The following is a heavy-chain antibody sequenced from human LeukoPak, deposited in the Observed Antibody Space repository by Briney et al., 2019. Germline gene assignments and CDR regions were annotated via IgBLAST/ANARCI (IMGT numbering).Heavy chain of an antibody. CDR1: GYTFTSYD. D-gene: IGHD4-17*01. J-gene: IGHJ6*02. V-gene: IGHV1-8*01. Sequence: GASVKVSCKASGYTFTSYDINWVRQATGQGLEWMGWMNPNSGNTGYAQKFQGRVTMTRNTSISTAYMELSSLRSEGTAVYYCARNDYGDYVKWLYYYYGMDVWGQGTTVTVSS. CDR2: MNPNSGNT. CDR3: ARNDYGDYVKWLYYYYGMDV.